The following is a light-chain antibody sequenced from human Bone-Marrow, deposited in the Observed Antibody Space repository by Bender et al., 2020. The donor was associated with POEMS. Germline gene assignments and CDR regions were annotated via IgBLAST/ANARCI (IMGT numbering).Light chain of an antibody. J-gene: IGLJ3*02. CDR2: SSH. V-gene: IGLV1-44*01. CDR3: AVWDDSLNGWV. CDR1: SSNIGAHA. Sequence: QSVLTQPPSASGTPVQRVTISCSGGSSNIGAHAVNWYQHLLATAPKLLIYSSHRRPSEVPDRFSGSRSGTSASLAISGLQSEDEADYYCAVWDDSLNGWVFGGGTKLTVL.